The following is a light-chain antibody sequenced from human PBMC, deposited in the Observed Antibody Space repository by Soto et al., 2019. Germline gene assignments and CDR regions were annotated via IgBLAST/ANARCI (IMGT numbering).Light chain of an antibody. CDR2: FAS. CDR3: QQFRSFSIT. Sequence: DIQMTQSPSSLSASVGDRVTITCRASQDIGSHLAWYQQKPEKAPKSLIYFASTLQSGVPSRFSASGSGTDFTLSISSLQPEDVATYYCQQFRSFSITFGQGTRLEIQ. CDR1: QDIGSH. V-gene: IGKV1D-16*01. J-gene: IGKJ5*01.